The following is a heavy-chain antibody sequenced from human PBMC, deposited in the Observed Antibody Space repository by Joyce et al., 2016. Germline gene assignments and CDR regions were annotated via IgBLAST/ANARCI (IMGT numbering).Heavy chain of an antibody. CDR2: INGGGGRT. V-gene: IGHV3-23*04. Sequence: EVQLVESGGGLIKPGGSLRLSCVASGFPFSRYAMSWVRQARGKGLEWVSAINGGGGRTYFADSVMGRVSSSRDNSKDTLFLQMDSLRGDDTAIYYCARGYPVAGEKFDYWGQGIQVTVSS. J-gene: IGHJ4*02. D-gene: IGHD2-15*01. CDR3: ARGYPVAGEKFDY. CDR1: GFPFSRYA.